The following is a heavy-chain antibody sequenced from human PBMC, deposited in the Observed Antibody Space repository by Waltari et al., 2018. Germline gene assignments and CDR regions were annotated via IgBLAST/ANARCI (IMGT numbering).Heavy chain of an antibody. J-gene: IGHJ4*02. V-gene: IGHV3-23*04. Sequence: EVQLVESGGGLVQPGGSLKLYCATYGFAFTSSSMTWVRQAPGMGLEWVSDISVGGGTTYYADSVKGRFTISRDNSKNILYLQMNSLRAEDTAFYYCVKQRVRASPIFDYWGLGTLVTVSS. CDR2: ISVGGGTT. CDR3: VKQRVRASPIFDY. D-gene: IGHD6-25*01. CDR1: GFAFTSSS.